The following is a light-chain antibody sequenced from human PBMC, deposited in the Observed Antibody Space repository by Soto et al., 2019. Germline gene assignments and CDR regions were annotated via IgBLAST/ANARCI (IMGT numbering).Light chain of an antibody. CDR3: TSYTTSSTHGV. Sequence: QSALTQPASVSGSPGQSITISCTGTSSDVGGYNYVSWYQLHPDKAPKLMIYEVSNRPSGVSNRFSGSKSGNTASLTISGLQAEDEADYYCTSYTTSSTHGVFGGGTKVTVL. V-gene: IGLV2-14*01. CDR1: SSDVGGYNY. CDR2: EVS. J-gene: IGLJ3*02.